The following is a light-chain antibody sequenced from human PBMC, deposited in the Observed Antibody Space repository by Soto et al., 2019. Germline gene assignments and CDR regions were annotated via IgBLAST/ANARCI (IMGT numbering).Light chain of an antibody. Sequence: EIVLTQSPGTLSLYTGESATLSGRASQSVSNTHLAWYQQRPGQAPRLLIYDASRRDTGIPDRFSGSGSGADFTLTISGLEPADFAVYFCHQYGTSPPTFGQGSKVDIK. CDR3: HQYGTSPPT. V-gene: IGKV3-20*01. CDR2: DAS. CDR1: QSVSNTH. J-gene: IGKJ1*01.